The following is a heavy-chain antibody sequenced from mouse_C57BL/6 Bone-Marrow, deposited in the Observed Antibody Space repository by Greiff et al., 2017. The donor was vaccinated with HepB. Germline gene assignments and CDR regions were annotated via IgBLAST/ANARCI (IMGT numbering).Heavy chain of an antibody. CDR3: ARVYGSRTWFAY. D-gene: IGHD1-1*01. V-gene: IGHV1-50*01. CDR1: GYTFTSYW. Sequence: QVQLQQPGAELVKPGASVKLSCKASGYTFTSYWMQWVKQRPGQGLEWIGEIDPSDSYTNYNQKFKGKATLTVDTSSSTAYMQLSSLTSEDSAVYYCARVYGSRTWFAYWGQGTLVTVSA. J-gene: IGHJ3*01. CDR2: IDPSDSYT.